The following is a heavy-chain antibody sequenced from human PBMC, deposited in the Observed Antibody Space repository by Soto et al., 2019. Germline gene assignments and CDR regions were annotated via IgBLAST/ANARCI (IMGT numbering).Heavy chain of an antibody. D-gene: IGHD3-16*02. Sequence: PGGSLRLSCAASGFTFSNAWMSWVRQAPGKGLEWVGRIKSKTDGGTTDYAAPVKGRFTISRDDSKNTLYLQMNSLKTEDTAVYYCTTVLYDYIWGSYRSVYFDYWGQGTLVTVSS. CDR2: IKSKTDGGTT. CDR3: TTVLYDYIWGSYRSVYFDY. V-gene: IGHV3-15*01. CDR1: GFTFSNAW. J-gene: IGHJ4*02.